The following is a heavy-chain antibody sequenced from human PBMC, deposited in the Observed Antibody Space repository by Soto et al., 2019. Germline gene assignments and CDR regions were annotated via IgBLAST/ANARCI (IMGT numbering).Heavy chain of an antibody. CDR3: PPKHGYSNENYYYYYGMDV. CDR2: IKSKIDGGTT. V-gene: IGHV3-15*01. CDR1: GFTFSNAW. D-gene: IGHD4-4*01. J-gene: IGHJ6*02. Sequence: GGSLRLSXAGSGFTFSNAWMTWVRQAPGKGLEWVGRIKSKIDGGTTDYAAPVKGRFTISRDDSKNTLYLQMNSLKTEDTAVYYCPPKHGYSNENYYYYYGMDVWGQGTTVTVSS.